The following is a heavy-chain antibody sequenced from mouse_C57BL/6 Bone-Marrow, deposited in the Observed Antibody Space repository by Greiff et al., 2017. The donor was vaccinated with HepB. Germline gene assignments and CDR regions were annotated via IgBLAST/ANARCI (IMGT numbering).Heavy chain of an antibody. CDR1: GFTFSSYA. CDR2: ISDGGSYT. Sequence: EVQLQESGGGLVKPGGSLKLSCAASGFTFSSYAMSWVRQTPEKRLEWVATISDGGSYTYYPDNVKGRFTISRDNAKNNLYLQMSQLKSEDTAMYYCARGGGDFDDWGQGTTLTVSS. CDR3: ARGGGDFDD. J-gene: IGHJ2*01. V-gene: IGHV5-4*01.